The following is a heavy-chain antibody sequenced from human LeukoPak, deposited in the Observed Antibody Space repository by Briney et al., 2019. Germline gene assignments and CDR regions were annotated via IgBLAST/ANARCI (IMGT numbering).Heavy chain of an antibody. J-gene: IGHJ4*02. Sequence: GGSLRLSCGASGFTFTNYGMHWVRQAPGKGLEWVSGISWNSGSLYYADSVKGRFTISRDNPKNFLYLQMNSLRAEDMALYYCAKDVNTNVEYYFDYWGQGTLVTVSS. CDR1: GFTFTNYG. D-gene: IGHD2-2*01. CDR3: AKDVNTNVEYYFDY. CDR2: ISWNSGSL. V-gene: IGHV3-9*03.